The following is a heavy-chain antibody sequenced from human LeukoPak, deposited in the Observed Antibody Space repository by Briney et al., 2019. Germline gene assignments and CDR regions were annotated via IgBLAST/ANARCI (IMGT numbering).Heavy chain of an antibody. CDR1: GYTFTSYG. CDR2: ISAYSGNT. V-gene: IGHV1-18*01. CDR3: ARDLIPGIAAAATDAFDI. Sequence: ASVKVSCKASGYTFTSYGISWVRQAPGQGLEWMAWISAYSGNTEYAENIQGRVTMTTDTSTSTAYMELRSLRSDDTAVYYCARDLIPGIAAAATDAFDIWGQGTMVTVSS. D-gene: IGHD6-13*01. J-gene: IGHJ3*02.